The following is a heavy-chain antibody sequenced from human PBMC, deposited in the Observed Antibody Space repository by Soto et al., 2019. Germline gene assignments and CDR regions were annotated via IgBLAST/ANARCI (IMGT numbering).Heavy chain of an antibody. CDR2: IYYSGST. CDR1: GGSISSYY. Sequence: SETLSLTCTVSGGSISSYYWSWIRQPPGKGLEWIGSIYYSGSTNYNPSLKSRVTISVDTSKNQFSLKLSSVTAADTAVYYCARTYSSSWFIDWFDPWGQGTLVTVSS. CDR3: ARTYSSSWFIDWFDP. J-gene: IGHJ5*02. V-gene: IGHV4-59*08. D-gene: IGHD6-13*01.